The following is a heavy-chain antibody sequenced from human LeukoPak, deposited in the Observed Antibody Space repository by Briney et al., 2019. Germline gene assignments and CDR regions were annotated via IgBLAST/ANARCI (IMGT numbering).Heavy chain of an antibody. J-gene: IGHJ4*02. V-gene: IGHV3-33*01. CDR2: IWYEGTNK. CDR3: AREAIAVAAPYFDY. CDR1: GFTFSNYG. Sequence: GGSLRLSCAGSGFTFSNYGMHWVRQAPGKGLEWVAVIWYEGTNKYYADSVKGRFTISRDNAKNSPYLQMNSLRAEDTAVYYCAREAIAVAAPYFDYWGQGTLVTVSS. D-gene: IGHD6-19*01.